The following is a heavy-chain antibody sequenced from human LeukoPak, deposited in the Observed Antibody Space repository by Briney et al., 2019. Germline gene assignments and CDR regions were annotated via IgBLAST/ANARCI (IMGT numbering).Heavy chain of an antibody. J-gene: IGHJ4*02. CDR1: GGSISSYY. V-gene: IGHV4-59*01. D-gene: IGHD6-19*01. CDR3: ASGSSGWYYGIDY. CDR2: IYYSGST. Sequence: SETLSLTCTVSGGSISSYYWSWIRQPPGKGLEWIGYIYYSGSTNYNPSLKSRVTISVDTSKNQFSLKLSSVTAADTAVYYCASGSSGWYYGIDYWGQGTLVTVSS.